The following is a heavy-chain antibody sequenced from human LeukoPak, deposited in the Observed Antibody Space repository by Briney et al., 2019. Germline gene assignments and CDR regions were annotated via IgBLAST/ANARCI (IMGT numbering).Heavy chain of an antibody. Sequence: ASVKVSCKASGYTFIGYYMHWVRQAPGQGLEYMGWINPNTGGTNYAQKFQGRVTMTRDTSISTAYMELSRLRSDDTAVYYCAMIIAAVYWGQGTLVTVSS. CDR1: GYTFIGYY. CDR2: INPNTGGT. D-gene: IGHD6-13*01. V-gene: IGHV1-2*02. CDR3: AMIIAAVY. J-gene: IGHJ4*02.